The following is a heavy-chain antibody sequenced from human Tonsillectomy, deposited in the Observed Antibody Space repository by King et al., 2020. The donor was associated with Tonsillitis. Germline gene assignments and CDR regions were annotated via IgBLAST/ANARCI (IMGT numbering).Heavy chain of an antibody. J-gene: IGHJ4*02. CDR3: ARLADFWSGYYRGIFDY. Sequence: VQLQESGPGLVKPSETLSLTCTVSGGSISSYYWSWIRQPPGKGLEWIGYIYYSGSTNYNPSLKSRVTISVDTSTNQFSLKLSSVTAADTAVYYCARLADFWSGYYRGIFDYWGQGTLVTVSS. CDR1: GGSISSYY. D-gene: IGHD3-3*01. V-gene: IGHV4-59*08. CDR2: IYYSGST.